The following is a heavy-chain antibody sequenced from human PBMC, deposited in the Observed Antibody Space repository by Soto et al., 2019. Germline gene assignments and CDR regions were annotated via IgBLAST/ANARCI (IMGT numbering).Heavy chain of an antibody. J-gene: IGHJ4*02. CDR2: IAYTGIT. D-gene: IGHD5-12*01. CDR1: GGPIRSYY. V-gene: IGHV4-59*01. CDR3: AREGFSGYEALDY. Sequence: QVHLQESGPGLLKPSETLSLTCSVSGGPIRSYYLSWVRQAPGKGLEWIAYIAYTGITGYNPSLRSRVTISGDTSQNVFSRKMTSVTAADTAVYYCAREGFSGYEALDYWGQGILVTVSS.